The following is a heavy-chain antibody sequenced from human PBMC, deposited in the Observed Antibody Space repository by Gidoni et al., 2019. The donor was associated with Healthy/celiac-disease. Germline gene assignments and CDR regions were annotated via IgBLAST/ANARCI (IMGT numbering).Heavy chain of an antibody. CDR1: GFTLSSYG. Sequence: QVQLVEPGGGVVQPRRYLRLPWSGCGFTLSSYGMHWVRQAPGKGLEWVAVIWYDGSNKYYADSVKGRFTISRDNSKNTLYLQMNSLRAEDTAVYYCARESVATIGHYFDYWGQGTLVTVSS. CDR2: IWYDGSNK. CDR3: ARESVATIGHYFDY. J-gene: IGHJ4*02. D-gene: IGHD5-12*01. V-gene: IGHV3-33*01.